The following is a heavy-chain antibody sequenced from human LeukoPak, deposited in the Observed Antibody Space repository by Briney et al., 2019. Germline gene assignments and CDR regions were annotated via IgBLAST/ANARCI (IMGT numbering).Heavy chain of an antibody. J-gene: IGHJ6*02. Sequence: GGSLRLSCAASGFTFDDYAMHWVRQAPGKGLEWVSLISWDGGSTYYADSVKGRFTISRDNSKNSLYLQMNSLRAEDTALYYCAKGGEVPAAMDNYYYYGMDVWGQGTTVTVSS. V-gene: IGHV3-43D*03. CDR3: AKGGEVPAAMDNYYYYGMDV. D-gene: IGHD2-2*01. CDR1: GFTFDDYA. CDR2: ISWDGGST.